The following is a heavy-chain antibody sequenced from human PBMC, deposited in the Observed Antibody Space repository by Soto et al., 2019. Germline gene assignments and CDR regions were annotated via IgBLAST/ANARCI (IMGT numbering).Heavy chain of an antibody. V-gene: IGHV3-23*01. Sequence: GGSLRLSCAASRFAFNNYAMTWVRQAAGKGLEWVSTISGSGDSTYYADSVKGRFSISRDNSKNTLFLQMNSLRVEDAAVYYCAKDRPANWNPQSPDKWFDSWGQGTLVTVSS. CDR1: RFAFNNYA. CDR3: AKDRPANWNPQSPDKWFDS. CDR2: ISGSGDST. J-gene: IGHJ5*01. D-gene: IGHD1-1*01.